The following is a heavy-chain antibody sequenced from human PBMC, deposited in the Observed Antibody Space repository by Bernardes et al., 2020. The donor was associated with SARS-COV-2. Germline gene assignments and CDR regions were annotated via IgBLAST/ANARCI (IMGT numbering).Heavy chain of an antibody. V-gene: IGHV3-48*02. J-gene: IGHJ4*02. CDR3: ARDQTDYVWGSYREDLDY. CDR1: GFTFSSYS. D-gene: IGHD3-16*02. Sequence: GGSLRLSRAASGFTFSSYSMNWVRQAPGKGLEWVSYISSSSSTIYYADSVKGRFTISRDNAKNSLYLQMNSLRDEDTAVYYCARDQTDYVWGSYREDLDYWGQGTLVTVSS. CDR2: ISSSSSTI.